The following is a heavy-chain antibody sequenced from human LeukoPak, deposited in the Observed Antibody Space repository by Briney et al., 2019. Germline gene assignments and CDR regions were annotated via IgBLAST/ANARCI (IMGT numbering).Heavy chain of an antibody. D-gene: IGHD6-6*01. V-gene: IGHV3-7*01. CDR2: IKQDGSEK. CDR3: ARGFAARPRWFDP. J-gene: IGHJ5*02. Sequence: GGSLRLSCAASGFTFSSYWMSWVRQAPGKGLEWVANIKQDGSEKYYVDSVKGRFTISRDNAKNSLYLQLNSLRAEDTGVYYCARGFAARPRWFDPWGQGTLVTVSS. CDR1: GFTFSSYW.